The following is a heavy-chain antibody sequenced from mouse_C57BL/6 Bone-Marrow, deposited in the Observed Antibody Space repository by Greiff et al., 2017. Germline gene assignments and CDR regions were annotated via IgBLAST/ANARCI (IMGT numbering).Heavy chain of an antibody. CDR2: IHPSDSDT. CDR3: AIARPPTVGAMDY. D-gene: IGHD1-1*01. V-gene: IGHV1-74*01. J-gene: IGHJ4*01. CDR1: GYTFTSYW. Sequence: QVQLQQSGAELVKPGASVKVSCKASGYTFTSYWMHWVKQRPGQGLEWIGRIHPSDSDTNYNQQFKGKATLTVDKSSSTAYMQLSSLTSEDAAVYFCAIARPPTVGAMDYWGKGTLGTVSS.